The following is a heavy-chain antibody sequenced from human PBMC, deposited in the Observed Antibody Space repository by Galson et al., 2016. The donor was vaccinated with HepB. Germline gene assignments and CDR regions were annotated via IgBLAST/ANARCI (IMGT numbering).Heavy chain of an antibody. V-gene: IGHV3-23*01. CDR2: ISGSGGST. CDR1: GFTFSSCP. CDR3: AKGRYCGGDCYSSDY. J-gene: IGHJ4*02. Sequence: SLRLSCAASGFTFSSCPMSWVRQAPGKGLEWVSSISGSGGSTNYADSVRGRFTISRDNSKNTLYLQMNSLRAEDTAVYYCAKGRYCGGDCYSSDYWGQGTLVTVSS. D-gene: IGHD2-21*02.